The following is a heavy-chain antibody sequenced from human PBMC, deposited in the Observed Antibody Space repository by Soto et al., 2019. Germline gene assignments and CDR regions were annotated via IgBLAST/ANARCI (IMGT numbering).Heavy chain of an antibody. V-gene: IGHV1-69*02. Sequence: SVKVSCKASGGTFSSYTISWVRQAPGQGLEWMGRIIPILGIANYAQKFQGRVTITRDTSASTAYMELSSLRSEDTAVYYCARSIVVVTALDYWGQGTLVTVSS. D-gene: IGHD2-21*02. J-gene: IGHJ4*02. CDR2: IIPILGIA. CDR3: ARSIVVVTALDY. CDR1: GGTFSSYT.